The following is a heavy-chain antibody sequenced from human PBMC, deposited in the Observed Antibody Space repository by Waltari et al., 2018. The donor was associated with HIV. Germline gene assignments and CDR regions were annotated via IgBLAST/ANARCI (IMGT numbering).Heavy chain of an antibody. D-gene: IGHD4-17*01. CDR1: GVTLSRLA. J-gene: IGHJ4*02. CDR3: TMALGDYGHSLHVD. CDR2: ISPCFATA. V-gene: IGHV1-69*01. Sequence: QVQLDQSGAEVKKPGTSVKVSCKASGVTLSRLAVSWVRQGPGQGLEWMGCISPCFATANSAQRFQGRLTITADESTNTLPMELRRLTSDDTAVYYCTMALGDYGHSLHVDWGEGTLVIVSS.